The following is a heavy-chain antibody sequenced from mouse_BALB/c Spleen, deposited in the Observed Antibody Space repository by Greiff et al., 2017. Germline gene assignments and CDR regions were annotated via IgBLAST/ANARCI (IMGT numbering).Heavy chain of an antibody. V-gene: IGHV14-3*02. Sequence: EVQLQQSGAELVKPGASVKLSCTASGFNIKDTYMHWVKQRPEQGLEWIGRTDPANGNTKYDPKFQGKATITADTSSNTAYLQLSSLTSEDTAVYYCARVHYYGYWFAYWGQGTLVTVSA. D-gene: IGHD1-2*01. CDR3: ARVHYYGYWFAY. CDR1: GFNIKDTY. J-gene: IGHJ3*01. CDR2: TDPANGNT.